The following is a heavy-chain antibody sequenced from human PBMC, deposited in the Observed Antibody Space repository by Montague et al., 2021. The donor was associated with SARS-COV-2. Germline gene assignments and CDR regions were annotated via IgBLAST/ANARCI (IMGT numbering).Heavy chain of an antibody. CDR3: ARRGRKLLPVATTIGGFDI. CDR2: IYDSGST. V-gene: IGHV4-39*02. J-gene: IGHJ3*02. CDR1: GASISSNNYY. Sequence: SETLSPTCTVSGASISSNNYYWDWIRQPPGKGLEWIGSIYDSGSTYYNPSLKSRVTISVDTSKNHFSLKLNSVTAADTAVYYCARRGRKLLPVATTIGGFDIWGQGTLVTVSS. D-gene: IGHD5-12*01.